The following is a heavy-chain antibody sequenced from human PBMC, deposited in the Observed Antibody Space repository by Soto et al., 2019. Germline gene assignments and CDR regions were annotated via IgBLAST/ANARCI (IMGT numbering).Heavy chain of an antibody. V-gene: IGHV1-18*01. D-gene: IGHD3-22*01. Sequence: GASVKVSCKASGYTFTSYGISWVRQAPGQGLEWTGWISAYNGNTNYAQKLQGRVTMTTDTSTSTAYMELRSLRSDDTAVYYCARVFYYDSSAEDAFDIWGQGTMVTVSS. CDR3: ARVFYYDSSAEDAFDI. J-gene: IGHJ3*02. CDR2: ISAYNGNT. CDR1: GYTFTSYG.